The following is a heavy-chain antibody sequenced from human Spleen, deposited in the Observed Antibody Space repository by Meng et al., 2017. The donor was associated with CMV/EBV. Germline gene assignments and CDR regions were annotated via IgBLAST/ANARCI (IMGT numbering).Heavy chain of an antibody. CDR2: ISGSGGST. CDR3: AKAAYPDAIDRGSDS. J-gene: IGHJ4*02. Sequence: GESLKISCAASGFTFSSYAMSWVRQAPGKGLEWVSAISGSGGSTYYADSVKGRFTISRDNSKNTLYLQMNSLRADDTAVYYCAKAAYPDAIDRGSDSWGQGTLVTVSS. D-gene: IGHD2-21*01. V-gene: IGHV3-23*01. CDR1: GFTFSSYA.